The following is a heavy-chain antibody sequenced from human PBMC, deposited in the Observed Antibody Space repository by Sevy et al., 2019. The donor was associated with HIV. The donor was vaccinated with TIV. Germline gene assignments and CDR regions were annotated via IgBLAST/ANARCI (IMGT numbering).Heavy chain of an antibody. Sequence: GSLRLSCAASGFTFSTYGMHWVRQAPGKGLEWVAVIWFDGSNTYYADSVKGRFTISRDNSKNMLNLEMNSLRAEDTALYFCARDSARVIVPTAGFDSWGQGTVVTVSS. CDR2: IWFDGSNT. J-gene: IGHJ5*01. CDR3: ARDSARVIVPTAGFDS. V-gene: IGHV3-33*01. D-gene: IGHD1-1*01. CDR1: GFTFSTYG.